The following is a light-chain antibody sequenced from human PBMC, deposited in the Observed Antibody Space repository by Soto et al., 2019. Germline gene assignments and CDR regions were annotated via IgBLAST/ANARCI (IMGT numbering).Light chain of an antibody. J-gene: IGKJ1*01. V-gene: IGKV3-15*01. Sequence: EIVMTQSPDTLSVSPGERATLSCRAGQSVSSNLAWYQHKPGQAPRLLMYGASTRATGVPARFSGSGSGTEFTLTISSLQSEDFAVYYCQQYTDWPLTFGQATRVEIK. CDR3: QQYTDWPLT. CDR1: QSVSSN. CDR2: GAS.